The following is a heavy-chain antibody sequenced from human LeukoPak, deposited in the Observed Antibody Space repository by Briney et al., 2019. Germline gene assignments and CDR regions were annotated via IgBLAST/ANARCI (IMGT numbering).Heavy chain of an antibody. J-gene: IGHJ6*02. Sequence: AGGSLRLSCAASGFTFSSYSMNWVRQAPGKGLEWVSSISSSSYIYYADSVRGRFTISRDNAKNSLYLQMNSLRAEDTAVYYCAKDHEKSSIAALYYYGMDVWGQGTTVTVSS. D-gene: IGHD6-6*01. CDR1: GFTFSSYS. CDR2: ISSSSYI. CDR3: AKDHEKSSIAALYYYGMDV. V-gene: IGHV3-21*01.